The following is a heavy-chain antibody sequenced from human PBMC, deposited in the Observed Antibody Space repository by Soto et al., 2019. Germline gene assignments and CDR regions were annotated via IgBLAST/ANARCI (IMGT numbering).Heavy chain of an antibody. Sequence: QLVESGGGLVRPGGSLRLSCEASGFTFRDYYMTWFRQAPGKGLEWLSYIDSSTKYTNYADSVKGRFTISRDNAKNSLYLQMNSLRADDTAVYYCAIDYYYTMDVWGQGTMVTVSS. CDR3: AIDYYYTMDV. J-gene: IGHJ6*02. V-gene: IGHV3-11*05. CDR2: IDSSTKYT. CDR1: GFTFRDYY.